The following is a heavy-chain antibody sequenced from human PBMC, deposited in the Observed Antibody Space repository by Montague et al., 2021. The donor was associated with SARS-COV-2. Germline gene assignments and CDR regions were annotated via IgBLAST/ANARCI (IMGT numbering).Heavy chain of an antibody. Sequence: SETLSLTCAVYGGSFNDYYWSWIRQAPAKGLEWIGEIDQGGATNYSPSLRSRLILSVDTSKNQFSLELTSVTAADTAVYFCSRGQRQAFSVFGVLAGGPGLTCYGLDVWGLGTLVTVS. CDR1: GGSFNDYY. CDR3: SRGQRQAFSVFGVLAGGPGLTCYGLDV. CDR2: IDQGGAT. D-gene: IGHD3-3*01. V-gene: IGHV4-34*01. J-gene: IGHJ6*02.